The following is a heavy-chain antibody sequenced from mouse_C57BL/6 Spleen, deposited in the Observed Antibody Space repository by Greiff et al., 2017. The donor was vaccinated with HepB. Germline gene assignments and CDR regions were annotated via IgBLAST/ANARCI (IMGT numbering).Heavy chain of an antibody. Sequence: VQLVESGPELVKPGASVKISCKASGYAFSSSWMNWVKQRPGKGLEWIGRIYPGDGDTNYNGKFKGKATLTADKSSSTAYMQLSSLASEDSAVYFCAGGYYGSFDDWGKGTTVTVSS. D-gene: IGHD1-1*01. CDR3: AGGYYGSFDD. CDR2: IYPGDGDT. CDR1: GYAFSSSW. J-gene: IGHJ2*01. V-gene: IGHV1-82*01.